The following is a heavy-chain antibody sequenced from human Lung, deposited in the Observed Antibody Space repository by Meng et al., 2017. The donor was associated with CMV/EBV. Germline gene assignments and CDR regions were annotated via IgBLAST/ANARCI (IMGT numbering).Heavy chain of an antibody. V-gene: IGHV3-21*01. J-gene: IGHJ6*02. CDR3: ARERRGSFVLDG. CDR1: GFTFSVYS. D-gene: IGHD5-24*01. Sequence: GGSXRLXXAASGFTFSVYSMIWVRQAPGKGLEWVSTISSSSSFISYVDSVKGRFTISRDNAENSLYLHMNGLRAEDTAVYFCARERRGSFVLDGWGQGPTVTVSS. CDR2: ISSSSSFI.